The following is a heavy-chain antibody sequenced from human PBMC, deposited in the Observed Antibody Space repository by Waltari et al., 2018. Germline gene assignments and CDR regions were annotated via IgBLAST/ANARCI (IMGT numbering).Heavy chain of an antibody. V-gene: IGHV3-23*03. D-gene: IGHD3-10*01. CDR3: VKETAYGYYFDN. CDR1: GFTFNNYA. J-gene: IGHJ4*02. CDR2: IYSGGGS. Sequence: EVQLLESGGGLIPPGGSLTLSCAASGFTFNNYAMNWLRQAQGKGIECVSCIYSGGGSYYADSVKGRFTISRDNSKNTLYLQMSSLRLEDTAVYYCVKETAYGYYFDNWGQGTLVSVSS.